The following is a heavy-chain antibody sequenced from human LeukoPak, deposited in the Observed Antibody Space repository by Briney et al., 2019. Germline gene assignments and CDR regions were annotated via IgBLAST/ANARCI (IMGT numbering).Heavy chain of an antibody. J-gene: IGHJ6*02. V-gene: IGHV3-30*04. Sequence: GGSLRLSCAASGFSFSSYTTHWVRQAPGRGLEWVAVLSYDGSNKYYADSVKGRFTISRDNSKNTLHLQMNSLRAEDTAVYYCAKAAKSGYSFVNRDYYYGMDAWGQGTTVTVSS. CDR2: LSYDGSNK. CDR1: GFSFSSYT. D-gene: IGHD5-18*01. CDR3: AKAAKSGYSFVNRDYYYGMDA.